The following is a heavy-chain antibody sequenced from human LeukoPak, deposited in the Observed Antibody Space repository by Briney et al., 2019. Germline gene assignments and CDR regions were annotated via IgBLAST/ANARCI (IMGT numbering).Heavy chain of an antibody. Sequence: SETLSLTCAVYGGSFSGYYWSWIRQPPGKGLEWIGEINHSGSTNYNPSLESRVTISVDTSKNQFSLKLSSVTAADTAVYYCARARRGSSWYFDYWGQGTLVTVSS. D-gene: IGHD6-13*01. CDR2: INHSGST. CDR1: GGSFSGYY. J-gene: IGHJ4*02. V-gene: IGHV4-34*01. CDR3: ARARRGSSWYFDY.